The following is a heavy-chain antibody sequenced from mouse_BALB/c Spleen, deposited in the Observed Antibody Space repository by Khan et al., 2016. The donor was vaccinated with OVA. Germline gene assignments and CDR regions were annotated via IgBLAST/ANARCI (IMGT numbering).Heavy chain of an antibody. J-gene: IGHJ2*01. V-gene: IGHV1S132*01. D-gene: IGHD3-2*02. CDR1: GYIFTSYW. CDR2: IYPGTDNS. CDR3: AREEALYHVDH. Sequence: QVQLQQSGAELVRPGASVKLSCKTSGYIFTSYWIHWIKQRSGQGLEWIARIYPGTDNSYYNEKFKDKATLTADKSSSTAYMQLSSLKSEDSDVYFCAREEALYHVDHWGQGTTLTVSS.